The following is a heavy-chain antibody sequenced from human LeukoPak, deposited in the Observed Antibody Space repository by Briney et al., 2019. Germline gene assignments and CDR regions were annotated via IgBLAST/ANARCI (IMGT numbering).Heavy chain of an antibody. CDR3: ARGEWEEAFDI. D-gene: IGHD1-26*01. CDR1: GGSISSYY. Sequence: SETLSLTCTVSGGSISSYYWSWIRQPPGKGLEWIGYIYYSGSTNYNPSLKSRVTISVDTSKNQFSLKLSSVTAADTAVYYCARGEWEEAFDIWGQGTMVTVSS. V-gene: IGHV4-59*01. J-gene: IGHJ3*02. CDR2: IYYSGST.